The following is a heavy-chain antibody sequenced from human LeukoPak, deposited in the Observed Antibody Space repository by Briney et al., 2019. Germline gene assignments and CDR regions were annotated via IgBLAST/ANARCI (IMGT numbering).Heavy chain of an antibody. D-gene: IGHD3-3*01. CDR2: TYYRSKWYY. CDR1: GASVSSNSAS. V-gene: IGHV6-1*01. CDR3: ARDGYYAGYDFDS. Sequence: SQTLSLTCAISGASVSSNSASWHWIRQSPSRGLEWLGRTYYRSKWYYDYAVSVKSRITIKPDPSNNQVSLQLNSVTPEDTAVYYCARDGYYAGYDFDSWGQGTLVTVSS. J-gene: IGHJ4*02.